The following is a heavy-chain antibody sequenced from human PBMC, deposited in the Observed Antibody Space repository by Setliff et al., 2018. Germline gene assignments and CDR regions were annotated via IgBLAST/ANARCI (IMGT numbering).Heavy chain of an antibody. CDR2: ISASGASK. J-gene: IGHJ4*02. D-gene: IGHD4-17*01. V-gene: IGHV3-11*04. CDR1: GFTFSGYY. CDR3: ARENGDYDLDY. Sequence: GGSLRLSCAASGFTFSGYYMQWVRQAPGKGLEWVSYISASGASKYYTDSVKGRFTISRDNGKNSLSLQMDNLRAEDTAVYYCARENGDYDLDYWGQGTPVTVSS.